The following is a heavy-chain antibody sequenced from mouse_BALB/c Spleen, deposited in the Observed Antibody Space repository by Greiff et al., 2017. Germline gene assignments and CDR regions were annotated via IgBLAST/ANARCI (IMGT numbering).Heavy chain of an antibody. CDR1: GFTFSSYG. Sequence: EVMLVESGGDLVKPGGSLKLSCAASGFTFSSYGMSWVRQTPDKRLEWVATISSGGSYTYYPDSVKGRFTISRDNAKNTLYLQMSSLKSEDTAMYYCARHSEPPPYAMDYWGQGTSVTVSS. CDR2: ISSGGSYT. V-gene: IGHV5-6*02. CDR3: ARHSEPPPYAMDY. J-gene: IGHJ4*01. D-gene: IGHD3-1*01.